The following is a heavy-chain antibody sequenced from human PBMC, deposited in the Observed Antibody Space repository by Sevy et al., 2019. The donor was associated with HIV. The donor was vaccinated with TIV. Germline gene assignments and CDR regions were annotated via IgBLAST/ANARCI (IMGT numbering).Heavy chain of an antibody. CDR3: ATDPFLMTASNDYMDV. CDR1: GFTFSNYW. Sequence: GWSLRLSCAASGFTFSNYWMSWIRQAPGKGLEWVANIQEDRSDKYYVDSVKGRFTISRDNAKNSLYLQMNSLRAEDTTVYYCATDPFLMTASNDYMDVWGKGTLVTVSS. CDR2: IQEDRSDK. V-gene: IGHV3-7*01. D-gene: IGHD2-21*02. J-gene: IGHJ6*03.